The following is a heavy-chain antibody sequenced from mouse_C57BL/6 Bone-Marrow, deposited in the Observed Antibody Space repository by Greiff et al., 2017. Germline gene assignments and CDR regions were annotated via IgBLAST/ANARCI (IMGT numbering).Heavy chain of an antibody. V-gene: IGHV5-17*01. J-gene: IGHJ3*01. CDR2: ISSGSSTI. D-gene: IGHD2-1*01. CDR3: ARGIYGNYDAY. Sequence: EVQLVESGGGLVKPGGSLKLSCAASGFTFSDYGMHWVRQAPEKGLEWVAYISSGSSTIYYADTVQGRFTISRDNAKNTLFLQMTSLRSEDTAMYYCARGIYGNYDAYWGQGTLVTVSA. CDR1: GFTFSDYG.